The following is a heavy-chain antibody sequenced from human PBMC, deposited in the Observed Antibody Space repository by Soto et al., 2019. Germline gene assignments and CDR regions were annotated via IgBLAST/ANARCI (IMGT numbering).Heavy chain of an antibody. CDR2: IKEDGGEK. CDR1: GFTFSGYW. V-gene: IGHV3-7*01. Sequence: PGGSLRLSCEASGFTFSGYWMSWVRHTPGKGLEWVASIKEDGGEKNYLDSAKGRFTISRDNAKTSLYLQMDSLRPEDTAIYYCAREGVTNYTDYYFDLWGHGALVTVSS. J-gene: IGHJ4*01. CDR3: AREGVTNYTDYYFDL. D-gene: IGHD4-4*01.